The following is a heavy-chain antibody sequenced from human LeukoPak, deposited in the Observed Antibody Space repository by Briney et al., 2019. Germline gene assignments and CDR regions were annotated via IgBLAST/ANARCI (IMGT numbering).Heavy chain of an antibody. V-gene: IGHV3-30-3*01. D-gene: IGHD4-17*01. CDR2: ISYDGSSK. CDR1: GFIFSNYV. J-gene: IGHJ6*02. Sequence: GGSLRLSCGASGFIFSNYVIHWVRQAPGEGLEWVAVISYDGSSKYYADSVKGRFTISRDNSKNTLYLQMNSLRPEDMAVYYCARGTVSRPHYYYGMDVWGQGTTVTVSS. CDR3: ARGTVSRPHYYYGMDV.